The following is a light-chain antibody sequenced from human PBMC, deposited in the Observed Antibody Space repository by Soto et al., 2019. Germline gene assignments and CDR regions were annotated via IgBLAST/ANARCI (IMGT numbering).Light chain of an antibody. Sequence: SYGLTQPRSVSVSPGQTARITCSGDALPKQYAYWYQQKPGQAPVLAIYKDSGRPSGIPERFSGSSSGTTVTLTISGVQAEDEADYYCQLAVSGGGFPGVFGAGTHVTLL. CDR3: QLAVSGGGFPGV. J-gene: IGLJ1*01. V-gene: IGLV3-25*02. CDR2: KDS. CDR1: ALPKQY.